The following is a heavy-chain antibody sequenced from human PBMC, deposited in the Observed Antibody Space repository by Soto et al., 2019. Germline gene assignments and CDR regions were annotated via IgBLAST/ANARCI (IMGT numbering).Heavy chain of an antibody. V-gene: IGHV5-51*01. CDR3: ARSPRSSPYFDY. CDR1: GYTFTSYY. CDR2: IYPGDSET. J-gene: IGHJ4*02. Sequence: GESLKISCEGSGYTFTSYYITWARQLPGKGLEYMGIIYPGDSETRYSPSFHGKVTISADRSIGTAYLQWSSLEASDSAFYFCARSPRSSPYFDYWGQGALVTVSS. D-gene: IGHD6-13*01.